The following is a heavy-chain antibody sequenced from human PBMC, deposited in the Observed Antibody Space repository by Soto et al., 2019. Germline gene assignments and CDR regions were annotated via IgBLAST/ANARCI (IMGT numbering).Heavy chain of an antibody. Sequence: SETLSLTCTVSGGSVSSGSHYWSWIRQPPGKGLEWIGYIYYSGSTNYNPSLKSRVTISVDTSKNQFSLKLSSVTAADTAVYYSARGGTMGAFDIWGQGTMVTVSS. CDR3: ARGGTMGAFDI. D-gene: IGHD1-7*01. CDR1: GGSVSSGSHY. J-gene: IGHJ3*02. V-gene: IGHV4-61*01. CDR2: IYYSGST.